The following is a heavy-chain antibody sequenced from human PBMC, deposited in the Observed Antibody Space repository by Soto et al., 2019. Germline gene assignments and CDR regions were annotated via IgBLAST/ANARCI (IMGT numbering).Heavy chain of an antibody. J-gene: IGHJ4*02. CDR2: ISSSSSTI. Sequence: EVQLVESRGGLVQPGGSLRLSCAASGFTFSSYSMNWVRQAPGKGLEWVSYISSSSSTIYYADSVKGRFTISRDNAKNSLYLQMNSLRAEDTAVYYCARDDPRTYGEYSGWGQGTLVTVSS. CDR1: GFTFSSYS. V-gene: IGHV3-48*01. CDR3: ARDDPRTYGEYSG. D-gene: IGHD4-17*01.